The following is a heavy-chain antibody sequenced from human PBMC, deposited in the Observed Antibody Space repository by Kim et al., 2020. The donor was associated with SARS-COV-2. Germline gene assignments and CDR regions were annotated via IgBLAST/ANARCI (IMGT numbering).Heavy chain of an antibody. CDR3: AKDYRSGYSGYDIGD. D-gene: IGHD5-12*01. CDR2: FSSGGGGLT. V-gene: IGHV3-23*01. CDR1: EFTFINYA. J-gene: IGHJ4*02. Sequence: GGSLRLSCTASEFTFINYAMSWVRQAPGKGLEWVSAFSSGGGGLTYYADSVKGRFTISRDNSKNTLYLQMNNLRAEDTAVYYCAKDYRSGYSGYDIGDWGQGTLVTVSS.